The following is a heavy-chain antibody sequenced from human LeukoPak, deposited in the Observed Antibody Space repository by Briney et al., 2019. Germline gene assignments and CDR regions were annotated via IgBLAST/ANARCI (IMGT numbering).Heavy chain of an antibody. V-gene: IGHV4-59*08. D-gene: IGHD2-15*01. J-gene: IGHJ4*02. Sequence: SETLSLTCTISGGSISNYYWSWIRQPPGKGLEWIGYIYYSGGTNYNPSLKSRVTISVDTSKNQFSLKLSSVTAADTAVYHCARSDGATTPHRFDYWGQGTLVTVSS. CDR3: ARSDGATTPHRFDY. CDR1: GGSISNYY. CDR2: IYYSGGT.